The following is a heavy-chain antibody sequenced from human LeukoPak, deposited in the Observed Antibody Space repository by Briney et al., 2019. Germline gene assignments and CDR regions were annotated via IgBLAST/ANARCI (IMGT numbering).Heavy chain of an antibody. V-gene: IGHV4-59*01. J-gene: IGHJ5*02. CDR3: ARVTYYYDSSGRTNWFDP. Sequence: PETLSLTCTVSGGSISSYYWSWIRQPPGKGLEWIGYIYYSGSTNYNPSLKSRVTISVDTSKNQFSLKLSSVTAADTAVYYCARVTYYYDSSGRTNWFDPWGQGTLVTVSS. CDR1: GGSISSYY. CDR2: IYYSGST. D-gene: IGHD3-22*01.